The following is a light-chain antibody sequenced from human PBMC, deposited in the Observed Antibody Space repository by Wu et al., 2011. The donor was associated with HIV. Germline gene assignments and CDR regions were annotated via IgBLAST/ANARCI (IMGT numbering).Light chain of an antibody. Sequence: VTLSCRASQSVSSRLAWYQRKPGQAPRLLIYDASNRATGIPARFSGSGSGTDFTLTISSLESEDIAVYYCQQRRTWPLTFGQGTRLEIK. CDR3: QQRRTWPLT. J-gene: IGKJ5*01. V-gene: IGKV3-11*01. CDR2: DAS. CDR1: QSVSSR.